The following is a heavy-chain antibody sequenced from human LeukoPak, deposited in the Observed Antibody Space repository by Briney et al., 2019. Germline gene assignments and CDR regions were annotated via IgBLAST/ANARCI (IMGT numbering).Heavy chain of an antibody. J-gene: IGHJ3*02. D-gene: IGHD6-6*01. CDR3: ARPLRSIAARGAFDI. Sequence: SETLSLTCTVSGGSISSSSYYWGWIRQPPGKGLEWLGSIYYSGSTYYNPSLKSRGTISVDTSKNQFSLKLSSVTAADTAVYYCARPLRSIAARGAFDIWGQGTMVTVSS. CDR1: GGSISSSSYY. V-gene: IGHV4-39*01. CDR2: IYYSGST.